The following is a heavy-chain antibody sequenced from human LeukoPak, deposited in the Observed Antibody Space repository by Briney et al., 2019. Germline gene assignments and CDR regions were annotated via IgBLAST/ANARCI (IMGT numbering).Heavy chain of an antibody. CDR3: ARGSRGLLWFGAQRQFDP. Sequence: PSETLSLTCTVSGGSISSSSYYWGWIRQPPGKGLEWIGSIYYSGSTYYNPSLKSRVTISVDTSKNQFSLKLSSVTAADTAVYYCARGSRGLLWFGAQRQFDPWGQGTLVTVSS. J-gene: IGHJ5*02. V-gene: IGHV4-39*07. D-gene: IGHD3-10*01. CDR1: GGSISSSSYY. CDR2: IYYSGST.